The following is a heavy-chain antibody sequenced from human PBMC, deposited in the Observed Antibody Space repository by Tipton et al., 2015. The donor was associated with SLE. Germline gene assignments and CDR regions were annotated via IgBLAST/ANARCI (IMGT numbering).Heavy chain of an antibody. V-gene: IGHV4-59*11. CDR2: MYYSGST. J-gene: IGHJ3*02. Sequence: TLSLTCTVSGGSISSRYWSWIRQPPGKGLEWIGYMYYSGSTKYNPSLKSRVTISVDTSKNQFSLKLSSVTAADTAVYYCARSGSWHDAPDIWGQGTMVTVSS. CDR1: GGSISSRY. D-gene: IGHD6-13*01. CDR3: ARSGSWHDAPDI.